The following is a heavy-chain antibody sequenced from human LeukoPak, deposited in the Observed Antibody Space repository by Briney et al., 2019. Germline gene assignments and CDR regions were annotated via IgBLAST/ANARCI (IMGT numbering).Heavy chain of an antibody. CDR3: ARDWGLDY. CDR2: IIYDGSNK. V-gene: IGHV3-30-3*01. Sequence: GGSLRLSCAASGFTFSSYPMYWVRQAPGKGLECVAVIIYDGSNKYYGDSAKGRFTISRDNSENTLYLQMNSLRPDDTAVYYCARDWGLDYWGQGTLVTVSS. D-gene: IGHD3-16*01. CDR1: GFTFSSYP. J-gene: IGHJ4*02.